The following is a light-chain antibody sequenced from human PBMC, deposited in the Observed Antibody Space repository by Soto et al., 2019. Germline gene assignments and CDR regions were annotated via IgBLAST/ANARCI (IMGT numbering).Light chain of an antibody. Sequence: PGQRATLSCSASQTVGSNYLAWYQQKPGQAPRVLIHGASSRATGIPDRFNGSGSGTDFTFTISRLEPEDFAVYYCQQYSSSPRTFGQGTKVDI. CDR3: QQYSSSPRT. CDR1: QTVGSNY. CDR2: GAS. V-gene: IGKV3-20*01. J-gene: IGKJ1*01.